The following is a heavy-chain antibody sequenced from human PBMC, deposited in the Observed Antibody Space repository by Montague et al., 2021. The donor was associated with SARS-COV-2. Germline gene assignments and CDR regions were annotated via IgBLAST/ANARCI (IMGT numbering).Heavy chain of an antibody. CDR2: IYYSGST. V-gene: IGHV4-39*01. J-gene: IGHJ6*02. D-gene: IGHD2-2*02. Sequence: SETLSLTCTVSGGSISSSSYYWGWIRQPPGKGLEWIGSIYYSGSTYYNPSLKSRVTISVDTSKNQFSLKLSSVTAADTAVYYCARHYGVGVPAAIYYYYGMDVRGQGTTVTVSS. CDR3: ARHYGVGVPAAIYYYYGMDV. CDR1: GGSISSSSYY.